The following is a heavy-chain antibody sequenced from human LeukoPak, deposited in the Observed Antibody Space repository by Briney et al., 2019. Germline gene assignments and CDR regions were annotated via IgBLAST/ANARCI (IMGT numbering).Heavy chain of an antibody. J-gene: IGHJ4*02. CDR1: GGSISSYY. CDR3: ARLYSGYDYNDY. D-gene: IGHD5-12*01. Sequence: PSETLSLTCTVSGGSISSYYWSWIRQPPGKGLEWIGYIYYSGSTNYNPSLKSRVTISVDTSKNQFSLKLSSVTAADTAVYYCARLYSGYDYNDYWGQGTLVTVSS. V-gene: IGHV4-59*12. CDR2: IYYSGST.